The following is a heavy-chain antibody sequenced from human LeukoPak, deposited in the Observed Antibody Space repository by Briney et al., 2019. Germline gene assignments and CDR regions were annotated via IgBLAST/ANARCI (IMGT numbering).Heavy chain of an antibody. CDR2: IIPILGIA. J-gene: IGHJ4*02. D-gene: IGHD2-15*01. Sequence: SVKVSCKASGGTFSSYAISWVRQAPGQGLEWKGRIIPILGIANYAQKFQGRVTITADKSTSTAYMELSSLRSEDTAVYYCARAPDLGGGSPLDYWGQGTLVTVSS. CDR3: ARAPDLGGGSPLDY. CDR1: GGTFSSYA. V-gene: IGHV1-69*04.